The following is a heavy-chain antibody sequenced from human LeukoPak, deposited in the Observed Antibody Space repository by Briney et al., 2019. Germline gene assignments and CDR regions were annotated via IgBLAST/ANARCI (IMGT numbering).Heavy chain of an antibody. CDR3: ARDLGYCSGGSCYETYYFDY. CDR2: ISYDGSNK. D-gene: IGHD2-15*01. Sequence: GGSLRLSCAASGFTFSSYAMHWVRQAPGKGLEWVAVISYDGSNKYYADSVKGRFTISRDNSKNTLYLQMNSLRAEDTAVYYCARDLGYCSGGSCYETYYFDYWGQGTLVTVSS. CDR1: GFTFSSYA. V-gene: IGHV3-30*04. J-gene: IGHJ4*02.